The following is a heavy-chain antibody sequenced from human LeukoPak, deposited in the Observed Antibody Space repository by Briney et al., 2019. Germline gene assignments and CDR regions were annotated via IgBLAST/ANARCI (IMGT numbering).Heavy chain of an antibody. V-gene: IGHV1-2*02. Sequence: ASVKVSCKASGYTFISYGITWVRQAPGQGLEWMGWINPNSGGTNYAQKFQGRVTMTRDTSISTAYMELSRLRSGDTAVYYCARANPYYYYMDVWGKGTTVTVSS. D-gene: IGHD1-14*01. CDR1: GYTFISYG. J-gene: IGHJ6*03. CDR3: ARANPYYYYMDV. CDR2: INPNSGGT.